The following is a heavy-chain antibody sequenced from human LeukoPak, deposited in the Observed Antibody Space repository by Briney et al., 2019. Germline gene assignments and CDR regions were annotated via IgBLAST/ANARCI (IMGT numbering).Heavy chain of an antibody. J-gene: IGHJ4*02. V-gene: IGHV3-23*01. CDR1: GFSFSSAP. Sequence: QAGGSLRLSCAASGFSFSSAPMIWVRQAPRKGREWVSAISNNGGYTYYADSVQGRFTISRDNSKSTLCLQMNSLRAEDTAVYYCAKQLGYCSDGSCYFPYWGQGTLVTVSS. CDR3: AKQLGYCSDGSCYFPY. CDR2: ISNNGGYT. D-gene: IGHD2-15*01.